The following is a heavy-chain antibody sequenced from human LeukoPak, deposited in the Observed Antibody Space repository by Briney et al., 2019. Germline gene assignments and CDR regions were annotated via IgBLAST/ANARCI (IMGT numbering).Heavy chain of an antibody. CDR3: ARRVATTGRYYFDY. CDR2: IYYSGSA. V-gene: IGHV4-59*08. Sequence: SETLSLTCTVSGGSISTFYWTWIRQPPGKGLEWIGYIYYSGSAKYNPSLESRVTISVDASKNQFSLKLNSVTAADTAVYYCARRVATTGRYYFDYWGQGALVTVSS. J-gene: IGHJ4*02. CDR1: GGSISTFY. D-gene: IGHD1-1*01.